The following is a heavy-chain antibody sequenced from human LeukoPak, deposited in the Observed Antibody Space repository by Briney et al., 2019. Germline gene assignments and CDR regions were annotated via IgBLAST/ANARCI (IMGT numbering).Heavy chain of an antibody. CDR2: INHSGST. Sequence: SETLSLTCAVYGGSFSGYCWSWIRQPPGKGLEWIGEINHSGSTNYNPSLKSRVTVSVDTSKNRFSLNLSSVTAADTAVYHCARAGRDGYTSPFDYWGHGSLVTVSS. CDR1: GGSFSGYC. V-gene: IGHV4-34*01. J-gene: IGHJ4*01. CDR3: ARAGRDGYTSPFDY. D-gene: IGHD5-24*01.